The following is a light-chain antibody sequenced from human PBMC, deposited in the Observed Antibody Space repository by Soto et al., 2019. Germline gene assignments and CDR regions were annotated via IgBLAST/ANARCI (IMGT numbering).Light chain of an antibody. Sequence: QLVLTQSPSASASLGASVKLTCTLSSGHSSYAIAWHQQQPEKGPRYLMKVNSDGSHGKGDGIPDRFSGSSSGAERYLTISSLQSEDDADYYCQTRGAGILFGGGTKLTVL. J-gene: IGLJ2*01. CDR2: VNSDGSH. CDR1: SGHSSYA. V-gene: IGLV4-69*01. CDR3: QTRGAGIL.